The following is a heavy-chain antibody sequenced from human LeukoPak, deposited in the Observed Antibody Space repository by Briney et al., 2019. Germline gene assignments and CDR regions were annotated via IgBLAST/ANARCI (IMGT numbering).Heavy chain of an antibody. CDR2: ISYDGSNK. D-gene: IGHD1-14*01. CDR1: GFTFSSYG. J-gene: IGHJ6*03. V-gene: IGHV3-30*03. Sequence: GSLRLSCAASGFTFSSYGMHWVRQAPGKGLEWVAVISYDGSNKYYADSVKGRFTISRDNAKNSLYLQINSLRAEDAAVYYCARYCRITNPGHYYMDVWGIGTTVTVSS. CDR3: ARYCRITNPGHYYMDV.